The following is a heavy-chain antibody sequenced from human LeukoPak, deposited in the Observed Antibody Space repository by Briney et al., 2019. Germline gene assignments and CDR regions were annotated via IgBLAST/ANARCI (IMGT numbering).Heavy chain of an antibody. D-gene: IGHD5-12*01. CDR1: GDSTYNSIYY. J-gene: IGHJ3*02. CDR2: IYYSGST. V-gene: IGHV4-39*01. CDR3: ARHALGLRRTSDAFDI. Sequence: SETLSLTCTVSGDSTYNSIYYWGWIRQPPGKGLEWIGSIYYSGSTYYNPSLKSRVTISVDTSKNQFSLKLSSVTAADTAVYYCARHALGLRRTSDAFDIWGQGTMVTVSS.